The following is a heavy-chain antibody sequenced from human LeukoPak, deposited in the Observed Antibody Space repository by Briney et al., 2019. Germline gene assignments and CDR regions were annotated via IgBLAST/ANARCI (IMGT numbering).Heavy chain of an antibody. CDR2: INPNSGGT. V-gene: IGHV1-2*02. Sequence: ASVKVSCKASGYTFTGYYMHWVRQAPGQGLEWMGWINPNSGGTNYAQKFQDRVTMTRDTSISTAYMELSRLRSDDTAVYYCARDLTIFGVVDPYYFDYWGQGTLVTVSS. D-gene: IGHD3-3*01. CDR1: GYTFTGYY. J-gene: IGHJ4*02. CDR3: ARDLTIFGVVDPYYFDY.